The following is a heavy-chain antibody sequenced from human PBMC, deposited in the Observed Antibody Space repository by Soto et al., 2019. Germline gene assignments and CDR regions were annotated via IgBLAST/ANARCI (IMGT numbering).Heavy chain of an antibody. V-gene: IGHV4-34*01. D-gene: IGHD3-22*01. CDR3: ARMNYYDTSGYPFDY. CDR2: INHSGST. Sequence: PSETLSLTCAVYGGSFSGYYWSWIRQPPGKGLEWIGEINHSGSTNYNPSLKSRVTISVDTSKNQFSLKLSSVTAADTAVYYCARMNYYDTSGYPFDYWGQGMMVTVS. J-gene: IGHJ4*02. CDR1: GGSFSGYY.